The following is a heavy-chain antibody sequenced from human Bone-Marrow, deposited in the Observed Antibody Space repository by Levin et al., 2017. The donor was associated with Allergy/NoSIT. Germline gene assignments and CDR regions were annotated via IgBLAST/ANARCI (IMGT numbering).Heavy chain of an antibody. Sequence: GESLKISCAASGFTFSSYAMSWVRQAPGKGLDWVSAISGSGTSTYYADSVKGRFTISRDNSMTTLYLQMNSLRAEDTAVYYCAKGAGWVAGAVALIWGQGTLVTVAA. J-gene: IGHJ4*02. V-gene: IGHV3-23*01. CDR1: GFTFSSYA. D-gene: IGHD6-19*01. CDR2: ISGSGTST. CDR3: AKGAGWVAGAVALI.